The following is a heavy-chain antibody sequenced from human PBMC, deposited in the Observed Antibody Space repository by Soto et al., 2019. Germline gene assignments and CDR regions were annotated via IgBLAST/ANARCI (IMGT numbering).Heavy chain of an antibody. CDR2: IYYSGST. CDR3: ARHEGDSYGYYYYYGMDV. Sequence: SETLSLTCAVYGGSFSSYYWGWIRQPPGKGLEWIGSIYYSGSTYYNPSLKSRVTISVDTSKNQFSLKLSSVTAADTAVYYCARHEGDSYGYYYYYGMDVWGQGTTVTVSS. V-gene: IGHV4-39*01. J-gene: IGHJ6*02. D-gene: IGHD5-18*01. CDR1: GGSFSSYY.